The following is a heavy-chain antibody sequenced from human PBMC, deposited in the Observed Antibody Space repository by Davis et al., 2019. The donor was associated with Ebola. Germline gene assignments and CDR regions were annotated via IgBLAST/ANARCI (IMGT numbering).Heavy chain of an antibody. CDR3: AKDRRGYHSAADY. V-gene: IGHV3-7*01. J-gene: IGHJ4*02. Sequence: GESLKISCAASGFTFSSYWMSWVRQAPGKGLEWVANIKQDGSEKYYVDSVKGRFTISRDNAKNSLYLQMNSLRAEDTAVYYCAKDRRGYHSAADYWGQGTLVTVSS. CDR1: GFTFSSYW. D-gene: IGHD3-22*01. CDR2: IKQDGSEK.